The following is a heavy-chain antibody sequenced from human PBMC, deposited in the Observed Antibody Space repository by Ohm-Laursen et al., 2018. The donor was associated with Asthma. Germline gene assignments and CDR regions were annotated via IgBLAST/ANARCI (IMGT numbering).Heavy chain of an antibody. CDR3: ARENDILTDNTPLSWFDP. V-gene: IGHV4-59*12. CDR1: GGSISSYY. D-gene: IGHD3-9*01. J-gene: IGHJ5*02. CDR2: IYYSGST. Sequence: GTLSLTCTVSGGSISSYYWSWIRPPPGKGLEWIGYIYYSGSTNYNPSLKSRVTISVDTSKNQFSLKLSSVTAADTAVYYCARENDILTDNTPLSWFDPWGQGTLVTVSS.